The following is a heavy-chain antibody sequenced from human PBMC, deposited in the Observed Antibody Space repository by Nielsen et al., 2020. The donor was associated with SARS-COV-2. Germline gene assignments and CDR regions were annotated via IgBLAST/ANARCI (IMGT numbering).Heavy chain of an antibody. CDR2: NSYDGSQK. CDR1: GFTLRSYG. J-gene: IGHJ4*02. CDR3: AKGGYYGSGTKFDY. D-gene: IGHD3-10*01. Sequence: GESLKISCAASGFTLRSYGMHWVRQAPGKGPEWVAVNSYDGSQKYYADSVKGRFAISRDNSKNTLYLQMNSLRAEDTAVYYCAKGGYYGSGTKFDYWGQGTLVTVSS. V-gene: IGHV3-30*18.